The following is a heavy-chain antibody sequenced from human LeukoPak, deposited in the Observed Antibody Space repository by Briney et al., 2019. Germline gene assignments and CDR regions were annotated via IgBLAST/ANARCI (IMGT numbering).Heavy chain of an antibody. Sequence: SETLSLTCTVSGGSISSYYWSWIRQPPGKGLEWIGYIYYSGSTNYNPSLKSRVTISVDKSKNQFSLKLSSVTAADTAVYYCARAYQLLSYYYYGMDVWGQGTTVTVSS. CDR3: ARAYQLLSYYYYGMDV. CDR2: IYYSGST. V-gene: IGHV4-59*12. CDR1: GGSISSYY. D-gene: IGHD2-2*01. J-gene: IGHJ6*02.